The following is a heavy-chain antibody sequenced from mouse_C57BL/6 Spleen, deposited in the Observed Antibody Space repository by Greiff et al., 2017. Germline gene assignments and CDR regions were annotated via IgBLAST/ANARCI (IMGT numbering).Heavy chain of an antibody. CDR2: TYWDDDK. CDR1: GFSLTTSGMG. D-gene: IGHD3-3*01. V-gene: IGHV8-12*01. CDR3: ARGWSDGNSFAY. J-gene: IGHJ3*01. Sequence: QVTLQVSGPGLLQSSQTLSLTCSFSGFSLTTSGMGVSWIRQPSGKGLEWLAHTYWDDDKRYNPFLKSRLTISKDTSRNQVFLKITSVDTADTATYYCARGWSDGNSFAYWGQGTLVTVSA.